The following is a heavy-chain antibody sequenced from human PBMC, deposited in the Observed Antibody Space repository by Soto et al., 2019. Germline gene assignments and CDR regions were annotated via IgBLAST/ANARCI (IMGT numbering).Heavy chain of an antibody. V-gene: IGHV3-7*01. CDR1: GFTFSSYW. D-gene: IGHD2-15*01. J-gene: IGHJ4*02. CDR3: ARDPVCSGGSCYYLFDY. CDR2: IKQDGSEK. Sequence: GGSLRLSCAASGFTFSSYWMSWVRQAPGKGLEWVANIKQDGSEKYYVDSVKGRFTISTDNAKNSLYLQMNSLRAEDTAVYYCARDPVCSGGSCYYLFDYWGQGTLVTVSS.